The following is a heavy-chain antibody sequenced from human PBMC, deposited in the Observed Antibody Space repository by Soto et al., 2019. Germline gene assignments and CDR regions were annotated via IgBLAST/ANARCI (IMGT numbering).Heavy chain of an antibody. CDR3: AAFCSSGGCPPGPWN. CDR2: INPNGGST. J-gene: IGHJ3*01. D-gene: IGHD2-15*01. CDR1: GYSFTTYY. V-gene: IGHV1-46*03. Sequence: QVVPSGAEVRKPGASVKVSCKASGYSFTTYYIHWFRQAPGQGLEWMAIINPNGGSTNYAQKFQGTVTVTPDMSASTVYMELSSLRSHDTAVYYCAAFCSSGGCPPGPWNWGRGKMVTVSS.